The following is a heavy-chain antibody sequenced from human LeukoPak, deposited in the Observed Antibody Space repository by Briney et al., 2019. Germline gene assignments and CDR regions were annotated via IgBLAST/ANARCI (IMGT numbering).Heavy chain of an antibody. CDR2: INEDGSEK. Sequence: PGGSLRLSCAASEFTFSRYWTTWVRQAAGKGLEWVTNINEDGSEKYYLDSVRGRFTISRDNAKNSLYLQMDSLRAEDTAVYYCARLFVYGSGAEAFDYWGQGALVTVSS. J-gene: IGHJ4*02. V-gene: IGHV3-7*01. D-gene: IGHD3-10*01. CDR1: EFTFSRYW. CDR3: ARLFVYGSGAEAFDY.